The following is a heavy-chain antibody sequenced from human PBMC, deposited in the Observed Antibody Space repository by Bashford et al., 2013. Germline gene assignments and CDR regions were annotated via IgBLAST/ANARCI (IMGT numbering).Heavy chain of an antibody. D-gene: IGHD3-22*01. CDR3: AKEAQVVVMNMYYFDY. V-gene: IGHV3-23*01. CDR1: GFTFSSYA. Sequence: GSLRLSCAASGFTFSSYAMSWVRQAPGKGLEWVSAISGSGGSTYYADSVKGRFTISRDNSKNTLYLQMNSLRAEDTAVYYCAKEAQVVVMNMYYFDYWGQGTLVTVSS. J-gene: IGHJ4*02. CDR2: ISGSGGST.